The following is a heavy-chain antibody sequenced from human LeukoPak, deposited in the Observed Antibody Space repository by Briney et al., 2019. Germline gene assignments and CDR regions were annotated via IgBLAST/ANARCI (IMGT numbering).Heavy chain of an antibody. CDR2: ISYDGSNK. V-gene: IGHV3-30*18. J-gene: IGHJ4*02. CDR1: GFTFSSYW. Sequence: GGSLRLSCAASGFTFSSYWMNWARQAPGKGLEWVAVISYDGSNKYYTDSVKGRFTISRDNSENTLYLQMNSLRAEDTAVYYCAKDKTAAGITYFDYWGQGTLVTVSS. D-gene: IGHD6-13*01. CDR3: AKDKTAAGITYFDY.